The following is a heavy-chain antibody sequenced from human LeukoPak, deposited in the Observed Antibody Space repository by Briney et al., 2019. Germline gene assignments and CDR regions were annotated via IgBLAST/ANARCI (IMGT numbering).Heavy chain of an antibody. D-gene: IGHD3-3*01. Sequence: SETLSLTCAVCGGSFSGYYWSWIRQPAGKGLEWIGEINHSGSTNYNPSLKSRVTISVDTSKNQFSLKLSSVTAADTAVYYCARGLGSASDFADWFDPWGQGTLVTVSS. V-gene: IGHV4-34*01. CDR3: ARGLGSASDFADWFDP. CDR1: GGSFSGYY. J-gene: IGHJ5*02. CDR2: INHSGST.